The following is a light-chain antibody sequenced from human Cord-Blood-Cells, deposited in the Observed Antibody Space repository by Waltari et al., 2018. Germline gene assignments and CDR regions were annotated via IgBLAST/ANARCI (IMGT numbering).Light chain of an antibody. V-gene: IGKV1-39*01. CDR3: QQSYSTPLT. Sequence: IQMTQSLSSLSASVGYRVAITCRASQSIRSYLNLYQQKPGKAAKLLIYAASSLQSEFPSSFSGSGSGTDFTLTISSLQPEDFATYYCQQSYSTPLTFGGGTKVEIK. CDR1: QSIRSY. J-gene: IGKJ4*01. CDR2: AAS.